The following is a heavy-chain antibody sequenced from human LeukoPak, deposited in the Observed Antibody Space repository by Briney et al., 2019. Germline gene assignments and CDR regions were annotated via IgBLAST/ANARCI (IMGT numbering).Heavy chain of an antibody. CDR2: ISSSSSYI. V-gene: IGHV3-21*01. CDR1: GFTFSSYS. J-gene: IGHJ4*02. D-gene: IGHD2-2*01. CDR3: ARTDCSSTSCYRVVIDY. Sequence: PGGSLRLSCAASGFTFSSYSMNWVRQAPGKGLEWVSSISSSSSYIYYADSVKGRFTISRDNAKNSLYLQMSSLRAEDTAVYYCARTDCSSTSCYRVVIDYWGQGTLVTVSS.